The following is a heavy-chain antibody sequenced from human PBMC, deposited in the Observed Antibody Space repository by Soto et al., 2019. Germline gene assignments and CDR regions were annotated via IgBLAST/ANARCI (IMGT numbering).Heavy chain of an antibody. CDR1: GFTFSSYS. D-gene: IGHD6-13*01. Sequence: EVQLVESGGGLVKPGGSLRLSCAASGFTFSSYSMNWVRQAPGKGLEWVSSISSSSSYIYYADSVKGRFTISRDNAKNSLYLQMNGLRAEDTAVYYCARDRRYSSPEGYWGQGTLVTVSS. CDR2: ISSSSSYI. V-gene: IGHV3-21*01. J-gene: IGHJ4*02. CDR3: ARDRRYSSPEGY.